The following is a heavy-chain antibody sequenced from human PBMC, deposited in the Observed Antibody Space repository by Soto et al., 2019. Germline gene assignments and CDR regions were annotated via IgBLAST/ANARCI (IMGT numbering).Heavy chain of an antibody. CDR3: ARELGSGDFSAALLD. CDR2: IITLFLTA. V-gene: IGHV1-69*01. J-gene: IGHJ4*02. Sequence: VQLMQSAAEVKQPGSSVNVSCKASGGTFSSHSINWVRQAPGQGLEWMGGIITLFLTANYAQNFQGRVTITADQSTSTAYIVLNSLRSDDTAVYYCARELGSGDFSAALLDWGQGNLVTVSS. CDR1: GGTFSSHS. D-gene: IGHD4-17*01.